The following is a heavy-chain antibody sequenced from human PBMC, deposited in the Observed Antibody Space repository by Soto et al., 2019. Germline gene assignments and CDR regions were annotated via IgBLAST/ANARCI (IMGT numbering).Heavy chain of an antibody. D-gene: IGHD6-19*01. CDR1: GDSISSHY. CDR2: IYHSGGT. CDR3: AKNGAVAGFCLDP. Sequence: QVQLHESGPGLVKPSETLSLTCTVSGDSISSHYWSWIRQPPGKGLEWIGHIYHSGGTRYNPSLRSRVTISVDTSKNQFSLKLRSVTAADTAVYYCAKNGAVAGFCLDPWGQGILVTVSS. J-gene: IGHJ5*02. V-gene: IGHV4-59*11.